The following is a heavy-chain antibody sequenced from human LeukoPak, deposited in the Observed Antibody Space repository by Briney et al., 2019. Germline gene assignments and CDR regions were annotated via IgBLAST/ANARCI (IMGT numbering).Heavy chain of an antibody. D-gene: IGHD4-17*01. CDR2: ILGSGSST. CDR1: GFTFSSHA. J-gene: IGHJ5*02. Sequence: GGSLRLSCAASGFTFSSHAMSWVRQAPGKGLEWVSAILGSGSSTYYADSVKGRFTISSDNTKNTLYLQMNSLRAEDTAVYYCAKAKYDYGDPVGWFDPWGQGTLVTVSS. CDR3: AKAKYDYGDPVGWFDP. V-gene: IGHV3-23*01.